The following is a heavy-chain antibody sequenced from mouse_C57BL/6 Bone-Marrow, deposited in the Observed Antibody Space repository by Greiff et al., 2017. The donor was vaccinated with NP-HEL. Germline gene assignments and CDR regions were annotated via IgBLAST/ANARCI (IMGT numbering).Heavy chain of an antibody. V-gene: IGHV5-16*01. D-gene: IGHD2-4*01. CDR1: GFTFSDYY. CDR3: AREGGLRRRTYAMDY. Sequence: DVKLVESGGGLVQPGSSMKLSCTASGFTFSDYYMAWVRQVPEKGLEWVANINYDGSSTYYLDSLKSRFIISRDNAKNILYLQMRSLKSEDTATYYCAREGGLRRRTYAMDYWGQGTSVTVSS. J-gene: IGHJ4*01. CDR2: INYDGSST.